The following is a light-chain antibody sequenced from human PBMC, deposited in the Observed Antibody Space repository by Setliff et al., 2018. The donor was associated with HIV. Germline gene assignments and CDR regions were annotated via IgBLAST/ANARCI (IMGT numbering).Light chain of an antibody. Sequence: QSALTQPPSVSGTPGQRVTISCTGSSSNFGAGYDVHWYQQLPGTAPKLLISGNNNRPSGVPDRFSGSKSGTSASLAFTGLQAEDEADYYCQSYDSSLSAYVFGTGTKVTVL. V-gene: IGLV1-40*01. CDR3: QSYDSSLSAYV. J-gene: IGLJ1*01. CDR2: GNN. CDR1: SSNFGAGYD.